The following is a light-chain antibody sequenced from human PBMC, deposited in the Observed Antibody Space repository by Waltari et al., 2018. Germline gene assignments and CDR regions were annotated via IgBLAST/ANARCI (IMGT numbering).Light chain of an antibody. CDR2: DVS. V-gene: IGLV2-14*03. Sequence: QSALTQPASVSGSPGQSITISCTGTSSDFGNYNYVSWYQQHPGKAPKLMIYDVSNRPSGVSNRFSGTKSSNTASLTISGLQAEDEADYYCSSFRSANSGVFGGGTKLTVL. J-gene: IGLJ2*01. CDR1: SSDFGNYNY. CDR3: SSFRSANSGV.